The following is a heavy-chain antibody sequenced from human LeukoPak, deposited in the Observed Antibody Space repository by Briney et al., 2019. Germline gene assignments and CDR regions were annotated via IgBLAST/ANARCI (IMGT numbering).Heavy chain of an antibody. J-gene: IGHJ4*02. CDR3: ARDMAAAGDY. Sequence: SETLSLTCTVSVGSISVYYWSWIRRPPVKGLEWIGYISYSGSTNYNPSLKSRVTISVDTSKNQFSLKLSSVTAADTAVYYCARDMAAAGDYWGQGTLVTVSS. D-gene: IGHD6-13*01. CDR2: ISYSGST. V-gene: IGHV4-59*12. CDR1: VGSISVYY.